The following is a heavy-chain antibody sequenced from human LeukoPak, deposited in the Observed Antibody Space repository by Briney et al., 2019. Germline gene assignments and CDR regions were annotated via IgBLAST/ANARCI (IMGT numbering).Heavy chain of an antibody. D-gene: IGHD1-26*01. V-gene: IGHV3-53*01. CDR2: IYNDGST. CDR3: ARSFSSGATAPDY. CDR1: GFTVSTKY. Sequence: GGSLRLSCAASGFTVSTKYMSWVRQAPGKGLEWVSVIYNDGSTYYAGSVKGRFTISRDNSKNMLYLQMKSLRAEDTAVYYCARSFSSGATAPDYWGQGTLVTVSS. J-gene: IGHJ4*02.